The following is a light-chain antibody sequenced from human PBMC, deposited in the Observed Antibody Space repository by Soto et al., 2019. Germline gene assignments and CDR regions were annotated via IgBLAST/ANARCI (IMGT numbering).Light chain of an antibody. CDR2: GNS. V-gene: IGLV1-40*01. Sequence: QSVLTQPPSVSGAPGQRVTISCTGSSSNIGAGDDVHWYKQLPGTAPKLLIYGNSNRPSGVTERFAGYKSGSSASLAITVLQAEDDADYYCQSYDSSLSVVFGGGTQLTVL. J-gene: IGLJ2*01. CDR1: SSNIGAGDD. CDR3: QSYDSSLSVV.